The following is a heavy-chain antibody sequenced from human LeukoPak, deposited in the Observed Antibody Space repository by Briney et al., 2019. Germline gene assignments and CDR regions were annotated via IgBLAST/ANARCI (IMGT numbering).Heavy chain of an antibody. V-gene: IGHV1-18*04. CDR3: ARDQYDYTWGSYRPYFDS. Sequence: ASVKVSCKASGYTFTSYGIIWVRQAPGQGLEWMGSISPYNGNTKYTERLQGRVIMTTDTSTRTAYMELRSLRSDDTAVSYCARDQYDYTWGSYRPYFDSWGQGTLVTVSS. D-gene: IGHD3-16*02. CDR1: GYTFTSYG. CDR2: ISPYNGNT. J-gene: IGHJ4*02.